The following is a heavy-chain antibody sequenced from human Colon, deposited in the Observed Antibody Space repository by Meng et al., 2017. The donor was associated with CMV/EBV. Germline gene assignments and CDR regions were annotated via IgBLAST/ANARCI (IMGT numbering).Heavy chain of an antibody. CDR2: INSNSDGT. D-gene: IGHD6-6*01. V-gene: IGHV1-2*02. Sequence: ASVKVSCKASGYTFTDYYIFWVRQAPGQGLEWLGWINSNSDGTNYAQKFQGRVTMTKDTSISTAYMELSRLMSYDTALYYCARGHASSSSFDYWGQGTLVTVSS. J-gene: IGHJ4*02. CDR1: GYTFTDYY. CDR3: ARGHASSSSFDY.